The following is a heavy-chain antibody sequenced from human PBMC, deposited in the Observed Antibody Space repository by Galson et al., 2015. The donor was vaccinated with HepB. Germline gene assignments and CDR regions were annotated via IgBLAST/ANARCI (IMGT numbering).Heavy chain of an antibody. CDR1: GFTVSSNY. D-gene: IGHD2-2*02. CDR3: ARDLRQYNQLLYGHYYYGMDV. Sequence: SLRLSCAASGFTVSSNYMSWVRQAPGKGLEWVSVIYSGGSTYYADSVKGRFTISRDNSKNTLYLQMNSLRAEDTAVYYCARDLRQYNQLLYGHYYYGMDVWGQGTTVTVSS. J-gene: IGHJ6*02. V-gene: IGHV3-53*01. CDR2: IYSGGST.